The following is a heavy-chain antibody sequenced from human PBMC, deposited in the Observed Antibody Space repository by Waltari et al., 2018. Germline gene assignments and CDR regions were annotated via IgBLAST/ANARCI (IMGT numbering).Heavy chain of an antibody. V-gene: IGHV1-69*01. D-gene: IGHD1-1*01. Sequence: QVQLVQSGAEVKKHGSSVTVSCKASGGTFSPYAISWVRQAPGQGLEGMGGLIPIFSTTNYAQNFQGRVTITADDSTSTTYMELSTLRSEDTAVYYCARSGTYGLMGFLNSWGQGTLVTVSS. CDR1: GGTFSPYA. CDR2: LIPIFSTT. J-gene: IGHJ5*02. CDR3: ARSGTYGLMGFLNS.